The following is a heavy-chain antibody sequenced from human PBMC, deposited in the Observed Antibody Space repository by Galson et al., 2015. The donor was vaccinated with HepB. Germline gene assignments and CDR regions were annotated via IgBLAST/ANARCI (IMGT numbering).Heavy chain of an antibody. J-gene: IGHJ6*02. D-gene: IGHD2-2*01. CDR3: AREIVTRYCTSTSCYRDSYYGMDV. CDR1: GYTFTRYG. CDR2: ISAYNGNT. V-gene: IGHV1-18*04. Sequence: SVKVSCKASGYTFTRYGISWVRQAPGQGLEWMGWISAYNGNTNYAQKLQGRVTMTRDTSTNTAYMELRRLRSDDTAVYYCAREIVTRYCTSTSCYRDSYYGMDVWGQGTTVTVSS.